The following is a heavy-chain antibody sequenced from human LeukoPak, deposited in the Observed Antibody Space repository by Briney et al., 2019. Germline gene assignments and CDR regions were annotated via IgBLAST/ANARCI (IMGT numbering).Heavy chain of an antibody. D-gene: IGHD1-26*01. CDR3: VRAGWELDY. CDR1: GFNFINYW. J-gene: IGHJ4*02. Sequence: GGSLRLSCRTSGFNFINYWMSWVRQGPGTGLEWVAHIKEDGTEKYYADSVKGRFTIARDDATNSLYLQMNSLRAEDTALYYCVRAGWELDYWGQGTPVTVSS. CDR2: IKEDGTEK. V-gene: IGHV3-7*01.